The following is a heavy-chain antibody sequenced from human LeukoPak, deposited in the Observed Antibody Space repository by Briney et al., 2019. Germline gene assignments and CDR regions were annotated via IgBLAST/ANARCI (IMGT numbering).Heavy chain of an antibody. D-gene: IGHD3-10*01. Sequence: PGGSLRLSCAASGFTVSSDYMSWVRQAPGKGLEWVSVIYSGGTTYYADSVKGRFTISRDNSKNTLYLQMNSLRAEDTAVYYCARGLYGSGIYGGFDYWGQGTLVTVSS. CDR3: ARGLYGSGIYGGFDY. V-gene: IGHV3-53*01. CDR2: IYSGGTT. J-gene: IGHJ4*02. CDR1: GFTVSSDY.